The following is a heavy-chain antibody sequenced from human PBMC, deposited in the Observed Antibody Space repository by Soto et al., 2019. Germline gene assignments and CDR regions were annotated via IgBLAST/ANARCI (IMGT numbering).Heavy chain of an antibody. V-gene: IGHV3-30*18. CDR3: AKEGRRWYQLLAFGYYYYMDV. Sequence: GGSLRLSCAASGFTFSSYGMHWVRQAPGKGLEWVAVISYDGSNKYYADSVKGRFTISRDNSKNTLYLQMNSLRAEDTAVYYCAKEGRRWYQLLAFGYYYYMDVWGKGTTVTVSS. CDR1: GFTFSSYG. CDR2: ISYDGSNK. D-gene: IGHD2-2*01. J-gene: IGHJ6*03.